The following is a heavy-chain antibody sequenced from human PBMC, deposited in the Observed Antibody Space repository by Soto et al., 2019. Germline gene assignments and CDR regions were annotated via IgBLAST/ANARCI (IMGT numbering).Heavy chain of an antibody. Sequence: GGSLRLSCAASGFTFSSYAMSWVRQASGKGLEWVSAISGSGGSTYYADSVKGRFTISRDNSKNTLYLQMNSLRAEDTAVYDCAKGNPYCSGGSCYVDYWGQGTLVTVSS. V-gene: IGHV3-23*01. CDR1: GFTFSSYA. CDR3: AKGNPYCSGGSCYVDY. J-gene: IGHJ4*02. CDR2: ISGSGGST. D-gene: IGHD2-15*01.